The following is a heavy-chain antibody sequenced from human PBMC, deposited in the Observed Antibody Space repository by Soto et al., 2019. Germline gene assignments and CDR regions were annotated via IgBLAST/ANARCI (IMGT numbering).Heavy chain of an antibody. J-gene: IGHJ4*02. CDR1: GYTFASYA. CDR2: ISAYNGNT. Sequence: QVQLVQSGAEVKKPGASVKVSCKASGYTFASYAISWMRQAPGQGLEWMGWISAYNGNTNYAQKLQGRVTMTTDTPTSTAYMELRSLRSDAASLDYCARDPPPPDYWGQGTLVTVSS. CDR3: ARDPPPPDY. V-gene: IGHV1-18*01.